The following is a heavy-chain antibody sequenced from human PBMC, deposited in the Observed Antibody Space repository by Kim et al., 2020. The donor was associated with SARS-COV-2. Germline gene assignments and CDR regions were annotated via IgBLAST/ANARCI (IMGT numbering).Heavy chain of an antibody. V-gene: IGHV1-46*01. J-gene: IGHJ4*02. D-gene: IGHD1-26*01. CDR3: ARNAGYSGGYGY. Sequence: SYAQKFQGRVTMTRDTSTSTVYMELSSLRSEDTAVYYCARNAGYSGGYGYWGQGTLVTVSS.